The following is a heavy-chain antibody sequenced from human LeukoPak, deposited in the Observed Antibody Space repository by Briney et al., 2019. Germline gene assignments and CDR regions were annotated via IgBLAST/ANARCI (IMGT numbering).Heavy chain of an antibody. J-gene: IGHJ4*02. D-gene: IGHD3-9*01. V-gene: IGHV1-2*02. Sequence: ASVKVSCKASGYTFTGYYMHWVRQAPGQGLEWMGWINPNDGGTNYAQKSQGRVTMTRDTSISTAYMELSRLRSDDTAVYYCARGDILTGYFSDYWGQGTLVTVSS. CDR3: ARGDILTGYFSDY. CDR1: GYTFTGYY. CDR2: INPNDGGT.